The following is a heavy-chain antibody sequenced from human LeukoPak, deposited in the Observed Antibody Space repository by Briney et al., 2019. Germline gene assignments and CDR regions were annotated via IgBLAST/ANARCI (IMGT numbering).Heavy chain of an antibody. CDR1: GYTFTSYG. V-gene: IGHV1-18*01. J-gene: IGHJ4*02. CDR2: ISAYNGNT. CDR3: ARDQGGLTSYGSSPLDS. D-gene: IGHD5-18*01. Sequence: ASVKVSCKASGYTFTSYGISWVRQAPGQGLEWMGWISAYNGNTNYAQKLQGRVTMTTDTSTSTAYMELRSLRSDDTAVYYCARDQGGLTSYGSSPLDSWGQGTLVTVSS.